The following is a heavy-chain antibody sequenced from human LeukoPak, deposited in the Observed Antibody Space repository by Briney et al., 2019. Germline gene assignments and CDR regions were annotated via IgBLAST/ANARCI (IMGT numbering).Heavy chain of an antibody. CDR3: ARSAAARRGLYFDY. CDR1: GYTFNIYW. Sequence: GESLKISCEGSGYTFNIYWIAWVRQMPGKGLEWMGIIYPGDSDTRYSPSFQGQVTISADNSITTAYLQWSSLKASDTAMYYCARSAAARRGLYFDYWGQGTLVTISS. CDR2: IYPGDSDT. V-gene: IGHV5-51*01. J-gene: IGHJ4*02. D-gene: IGHD6-6*01.